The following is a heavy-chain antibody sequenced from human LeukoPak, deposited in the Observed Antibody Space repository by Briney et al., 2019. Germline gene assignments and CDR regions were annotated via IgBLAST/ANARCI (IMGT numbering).Heavy chain of an antibody. Sequence: ASVTVSCKASGYTFTNNYLHWVRQAPGQGLEWMGMIYPRDGSTSYAQNFQGRVTVTRDTSTTTVHMELRGLRSEDTAVYYCARDQEGFDYWGQGTVVTVSS. CDR3: ARDQEGFDY. V-gene: IGHV1-46*01. CDR1: GYTFTNNY. CDR2: IYPRDGST. J-gene: IGHJ4*02.